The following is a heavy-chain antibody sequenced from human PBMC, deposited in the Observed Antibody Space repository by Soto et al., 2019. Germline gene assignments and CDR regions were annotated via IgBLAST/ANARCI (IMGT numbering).Heavy chain of an antibody. CDR2: ISTYTGRT. Sequence: QVQLVQSGAELKKPGASVKVSCKASGYTFSDNGISWVRQAPGQGLEWMGWISTYTGRTNYAQKFQGRVTLTTDTPTSTAYRNLRSLRPDATAVYFCAREGTFATNGNQLMDVWGQGTTVTVSS. CDR1: GYTFSDNG. J-gene: IGHJ6*02. D-gene: IGHD1-1*01. CDR3: AREGTFATNGNQLMDV. V-gene: IGHV1-18*04.